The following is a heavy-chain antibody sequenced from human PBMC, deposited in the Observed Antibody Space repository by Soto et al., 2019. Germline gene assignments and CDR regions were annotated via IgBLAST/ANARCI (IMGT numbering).Heavy chain of an antibody. Sequence: SVKVSCKASGGTFSSYAISWVRQAPGQGLEWMGGIIPIFGTANYAQKFQGRVTITADESTSTAYMELSSLRSEDTAVYYCARRVVAASYYYYGMDVWGQGTTVTVSS. V-gene: IGHV1-69*13. CDR1: GGTFSSYA. J-gene: IGHJ6*02. D-gene: IGHD2-15*01. CDR2: IIPIFGTA. CDR3: ARRVVAASYYYYGMDV.